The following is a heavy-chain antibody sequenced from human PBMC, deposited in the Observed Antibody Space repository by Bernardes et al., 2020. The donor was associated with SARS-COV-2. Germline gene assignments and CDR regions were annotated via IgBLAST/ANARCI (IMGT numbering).Heavy chain of an antibody. CDR3: AKDLLIAVAGTEEWADYYGMDV. CDR1: GFTFDDYA. CDR2: ISGDGGST. V-gene: IGHV3-43*02. Sequence: GGSLRLSCAASGFTFDDYAMHWVRQAPGKGLEWVSLISGDGGSTYYADSVKGRFTISRDNSKNSLYLQMNSLRTEDTALYYCAKDLLIAVAGTEEWADYYGMDVWGQGTTVTVS. D-gene: IGHD6-19*01. J-gene: IGHJ6*02.